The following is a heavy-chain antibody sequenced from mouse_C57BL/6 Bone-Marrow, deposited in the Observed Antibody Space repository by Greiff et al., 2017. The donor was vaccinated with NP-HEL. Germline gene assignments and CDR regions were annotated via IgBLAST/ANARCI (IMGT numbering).Heavy chain of an antibody. CDR1: GFTFSSYA. D-gene: IGHD1-1*02. J-gene: IGHJ4*01. CDR2: ISDGGSYT. V-gene: IGHV5-4*01. Sequence: EVKLMESGGGLVKPGGSLKLSCAASGFTFSSYAMSWVRQTPEKRLEWVATISDGGSYTYYPDNVKGRFTISRDNAKNNLYLQMSHLKSEDTAMYYCAREGGYGYDAMDYWGQGTSVTVSS. CDR3: AREGGYGYDAMDY.